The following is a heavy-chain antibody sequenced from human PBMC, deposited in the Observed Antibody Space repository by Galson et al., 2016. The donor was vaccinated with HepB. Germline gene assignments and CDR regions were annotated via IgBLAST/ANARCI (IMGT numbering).Heavy chain of an antibody. J-gene: IGHJ4*02. Sequence: SLRLSCAGSGFSFSTYAVHWVRQTPGKGLEWVAVIWSGAIKKYYADSVEGRFTISRDDSEITVYLQINTLRAEDTAMYYCASSIAVAGIIDYWGQGTLVTASS. CDR3: ASSIAVAGIIDY. CDR2: IWSGAIKK. V-gene: IGHV3-33*01. D-gene: IGHD6-19*01. CDR1: GFSFSTYA.